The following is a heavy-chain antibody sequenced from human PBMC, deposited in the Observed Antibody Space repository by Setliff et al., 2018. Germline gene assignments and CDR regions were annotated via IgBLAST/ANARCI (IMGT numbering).Heavy chain of an antibody. CDR2: INTNTGNP. Sequence: ASVKVSCKASGYTFTSYAVNWVRQAPGQGLEWMGWINTNTGNPRYAQGFTGRFVFSLDTSVSTAYLQIGSLKADDTAVYYCARDLDYQYYYDSSGRDAFDIWGQGTMVTVSS. CDR3: ARDLDYQYYYDSSGRDAFDI. CDR1: GYTFTSYA. V-gene: IGHV7-4-1*01. J-gene: IGHJ3*02. D-gene: IGHD3-22*01.